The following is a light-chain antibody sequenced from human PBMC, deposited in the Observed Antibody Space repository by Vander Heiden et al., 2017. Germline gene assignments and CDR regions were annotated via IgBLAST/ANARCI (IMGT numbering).Light chain of an antibody. J-gene: IGKJ3*01. CDR3: QQYNNWPL. Sequence: IAMTQSPATLSVSPRERATLSCRASQSVSSNLAWYQQKPGQAPRLLIYGASTRATGIPARFSGSGSGKEFTITISSLQSEDFAVYYCQQYNNWPLFGPGTKVDIK. V-gene: IGKV3-15*01. CDR1: QSVSSN. CDR2: GAS.